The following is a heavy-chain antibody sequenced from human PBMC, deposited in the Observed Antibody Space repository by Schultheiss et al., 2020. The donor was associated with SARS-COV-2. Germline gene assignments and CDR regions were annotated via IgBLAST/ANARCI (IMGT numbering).Heavy chain of an antibody. CDR2: ISSSSSYI. CDR1: GFTFSSYA. Sequence: GWSLRLSCAASGFTFSSYAMSWVRQAPGKGLEWVSAISSSSSYIYYADSVKGRFTISRDNAKNSLYLQMNSLRAEDTAVYYCAKTGTVVTPDAFDIWGQGTMVTVSS. J-gene: IGHJ3*02. CDR3: AKTGTVVTPDAFDI. D-gene: IGHD4-23*01. V-gene: IGHV3-21*04.